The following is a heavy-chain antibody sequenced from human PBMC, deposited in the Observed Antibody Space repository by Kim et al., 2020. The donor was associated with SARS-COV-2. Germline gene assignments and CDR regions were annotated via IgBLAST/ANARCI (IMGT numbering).Heavy chain of an antibody. CDR3: ARAVADTAPLGY. J-gene: IGHJ4*02. D-gene: IGHD5-18*01. V-gene: IGHV4-59*01. Sequence: IYNPSLWSRVAISVDTSKNQFSLKLSSVTAADTAVYFCARAVADTAPLGYWGRGALVTVSS.